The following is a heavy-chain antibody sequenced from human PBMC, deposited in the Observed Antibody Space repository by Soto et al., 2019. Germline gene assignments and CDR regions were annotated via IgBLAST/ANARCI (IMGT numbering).Heavy chain of an antibody. Sequence: QVQLVQSGAEVQKPGSSVKVSCKASGGTFSSYAISWVRQAPGQGLEWMGGIIPIFGTANYAQKFQGRVTITADESTSTAYMELSSLRSEDTAVYYCARDREVGATWVYAFDIWGQGTMVTVSS. CDR1: GGTFSSYA. V-gene: IGHV1-69*01. J-gene: IGHJ3*02. CDR2: IIPIFGTA. CDR3: ARDREVGATWVYAFDI. D-gene: IGHD1-26*01.